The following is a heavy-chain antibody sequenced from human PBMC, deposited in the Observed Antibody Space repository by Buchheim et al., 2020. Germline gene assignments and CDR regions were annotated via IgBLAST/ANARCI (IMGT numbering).Heavy chain of an antibody. CDR1: GYTFTSYG. CDR3: ARLFCGGDCVLSYYYYGMDV. J-gene: IGHJ6*02. CDR2: LSAYNGNT. D-gene: IGHD2-21*02. Sequence: QVQLVQSGAEVKKPGASVKVSCKASGYTFTSYGISWVRQAPGQGLEWMGWLSAYNGNTNYAQKLQGRVTMTADTSTRTAYMELRSLRSDDTAVYYCARLFCGGDCVLSYYYYGMDVWGQGTT. V-gene: IGHV1-18*01.